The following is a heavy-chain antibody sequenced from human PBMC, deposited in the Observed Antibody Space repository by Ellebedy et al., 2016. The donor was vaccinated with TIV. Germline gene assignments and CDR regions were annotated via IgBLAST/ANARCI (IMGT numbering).Heavy chain of an antibody. J-gene: IGHJ5*02. D-gene: IGHD1-26*01. CDR1: GFTFSSSA. CDR3: AKEVGAMPS. CDR2: ISDNGDNT. V-gene: IGHV3-23*01. Sequence: GESLKISCKASGFTFSSSAMSWVRQAPGKGLEWVSGISDNGDNTYYADSVKGRFTISRDNSKNTLYLQMKSLRAEDTALYYCAKEVGAMPSWGQGTLVTVSS.